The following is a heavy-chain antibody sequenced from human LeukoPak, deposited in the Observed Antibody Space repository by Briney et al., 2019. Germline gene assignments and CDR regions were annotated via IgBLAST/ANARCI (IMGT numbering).Heavy chain of an antibody. V-gene: IGHV3-7*03. J-gene: IGHJ3*02. Sequence: GGSLRLSCEGSGFAFDKYWISWVRQAPGKGLEWVANIKEDGSEKEFLDSVKGRFTISRDNSKKSVYLQMSSLRAEDTAVYYCARDVNRGVFDMWGQGTRATVSS. CDR3: ARDVNRGVFDM. CDR1: GFAFDKYW. CDR2: IKEDGSEK.